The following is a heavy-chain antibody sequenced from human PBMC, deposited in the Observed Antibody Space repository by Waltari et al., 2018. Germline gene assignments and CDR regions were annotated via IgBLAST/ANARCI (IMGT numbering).Heavy chain of an antibody. J-gene: IGHJ3*02. Sequence: QVQLQESGPGLVKPSETLSLTCTVSGGSISSYYWSWIRQPAGKGLEWIGRIYTSGSTNYNPSLKSRVTMSVDKSKNQFSLKLSSVTAADTAVYYCATNYYDSSGYQADDAFDIWGQGTMVTVSS. CDR2: IYTSGST. V-gene: IGHV4-4*07. CDR1: GGSISSYY. CDR3: ATNYYDSSGYQADDAFDI. D-gene: IGHD3-22*01.